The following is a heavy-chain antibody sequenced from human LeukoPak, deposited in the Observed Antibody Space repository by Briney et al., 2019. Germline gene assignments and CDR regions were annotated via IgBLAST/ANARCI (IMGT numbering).Heavy chain of an antibody. D-gene: IGHD2-2*01. J-gene: IGHJ3*02. CDR3: ARHFGGSTSHAFDI. CDR1: GYGFTSYW. Sequence: PGESLKISCKGSGYGFTSYWIGWVRQMPGKGLEWMGLIYPGDSDARYSPSFQGQVTISADKSITTAYLQWSSLKASDTAMYYCARHFGGSTSHAFDIWGQGTMVTVSS. CDR2: IYPGDSDA. V-gene: IGHV5-51*01.